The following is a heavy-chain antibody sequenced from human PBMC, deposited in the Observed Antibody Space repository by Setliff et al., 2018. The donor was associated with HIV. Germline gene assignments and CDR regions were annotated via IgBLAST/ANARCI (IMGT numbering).Heavy chain of an antibody. CDR2: ISAYNGNT. CDR1: GYTFTSYG. D-gene: IGHD2-2*01. Sequence: ASVKVSCKASGYTFTSYGISWVRQAPGQGLEWMGWISAYNGNTNYTQKLQGRVTMTTDTSTSTAYMELRSLRSDDTAVYYCARMSGGYCSSTSCPEYNWFDPWGQGTLVTVSS. CDR3: ARMSGGYCSSTSCPEYNWFDP. J-gene: IGHJ5*02. V-gene: IGHV1-18*01.